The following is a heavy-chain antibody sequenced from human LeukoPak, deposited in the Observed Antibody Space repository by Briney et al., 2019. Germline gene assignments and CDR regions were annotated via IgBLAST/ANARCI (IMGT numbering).Heavy chain of an antibody. CDR3: AKDMTGDLFNYGMDV. CDR2: ISWDGGST. V-gene: IGHV3-43D*03. Sequence: WGSLRLSCAASGFTFDDYAMHWVRQAPGKGLEWVSLISWDGGSTYYADSVKGRFTISRDNSKNSLYLQMNSLRAEDTALYYCAKDMTGDLFNYGMDVWGQGTTVTVSS. D-gene: IGHD7-27*01. J-gene: IGHJ6*02. CDR1: GFTFDDYA.